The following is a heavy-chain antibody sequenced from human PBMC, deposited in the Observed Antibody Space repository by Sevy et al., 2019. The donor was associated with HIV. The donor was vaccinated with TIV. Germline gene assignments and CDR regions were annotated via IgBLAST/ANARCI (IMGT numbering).Heavy chain of an antibody. CDR1: GFTFSKYW. CDR2: IKQDVGQK. J-gene: IGHJ4*02. CDR3: ARDDGNYYFHY. V-gene: IGHV3-7*01. D-gene: IGHD1-7*01. Sequence: GGSLRLSCAASGFTFSKYWMGWVSQAPGKGLEWVANIKQDVGQKYYVDSVKGRFTISRDNAKNSLYLQMNSLRAEDTAVYFCARDDGNYYFHYWGQGTLVTVSS.